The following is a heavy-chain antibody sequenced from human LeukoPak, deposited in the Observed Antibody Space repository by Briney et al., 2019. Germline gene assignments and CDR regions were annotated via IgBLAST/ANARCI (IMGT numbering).Heavy chain of an antibody. CDR2: ISSSSSYI. CDR3: AGSEWLHPAVDY. J-gene: IGHJ4*02. Sequence: PGGSLRLSCAASGFTFSSYSMNWVRQAPGKGLEWVSSISSSSSYIYYADSVKGRFTISRDNAKNSLHLQMNSLRAEDTAVYYCAGSEWLHPAVDYWGQGTLVTVSS. CDR1: GFTFSSYS. D-gene: IGHD3-3*01. V-gene: IGHV3-21*01.